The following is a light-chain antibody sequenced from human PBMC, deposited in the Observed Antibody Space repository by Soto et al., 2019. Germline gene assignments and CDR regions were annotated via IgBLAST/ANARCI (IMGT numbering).Light chain of an antibody. V-gene: IGLV1-40*01. CDR2: GNS. CDR3: LSSVGSRSGVL. Sequence: QSVLTQPPSVSGAPGQRVTISCTGSSSNIGAGYDVHWYQQLPGTAPKLLIYGNSNRPSGVPDRFSGSKSGTSASLAITGLLGEVEDDYDFLSSVGSRSGVLFGGRTQLPVL. J-gene: IGLJ2*01. CDR1: SSNIGAGYD.